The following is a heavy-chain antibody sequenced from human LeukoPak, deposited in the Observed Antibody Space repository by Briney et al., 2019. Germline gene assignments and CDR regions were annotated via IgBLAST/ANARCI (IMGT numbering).Heavy chain of an antibody. CDR3: GKIAVAGYSLDW. CDR2: INPYIGDT. J-gene: IGHJ4*02. D-gene: IGHD6-19*01. CDR1: GYTFSNFG. V-gene: IGHV1-18*01. Sequence: ASVTVSFKASGYTFSNFGISWVRQAPGQGLEWMGWINPYIGDTNYAQKFQGRLTMTTDTSTNTAYMELRSLRSDDTAVYYCGKIAVAGYSLDWWGQGTLVTVSS.